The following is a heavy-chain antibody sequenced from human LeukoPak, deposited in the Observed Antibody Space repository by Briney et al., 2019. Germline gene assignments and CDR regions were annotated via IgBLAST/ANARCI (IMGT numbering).Heavy chain of an antibody. J-gene: IGHJ4*02. D-gene: IGHD3-22*01. CDR3: ATQANGYKIPFDY. V-gene: IGHV3-23*01. CDR2: ISDSGVST. Sequence: GGSLRLSCAASGFTFNIYAMSWVRQAPGKGLAWVAAISDSGVSTYCADSVKGRFTISRVNSKNTLYLQMNSLRAEDTAVHFCATQANGYKIPFDYWGQGTLVTVSS. CDR1: GFTFNIYA.